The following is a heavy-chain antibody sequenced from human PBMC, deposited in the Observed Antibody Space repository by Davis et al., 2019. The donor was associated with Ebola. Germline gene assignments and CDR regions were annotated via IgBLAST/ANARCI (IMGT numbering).Heavy chain of an antibody. CDR2: NK. CDR3: ARDFTYYFDSSGYYGAPNDAFDI. Sequence: NKYYADSVKGRFTISRDNSKNTLYLQMNSLRAEDTAVYYCARDFTYYFDSSGYYGAPNDAFDIWGQGTKVTVSS. V-gene: IGHV3-33*01. J-gene: IGHJ3*02. D-gene: IGHD3-22*01.